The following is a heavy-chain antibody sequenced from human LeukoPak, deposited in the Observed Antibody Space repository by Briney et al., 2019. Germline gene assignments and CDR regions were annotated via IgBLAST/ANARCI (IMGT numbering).Heavy chain of an antibody. CDR1: GFTFSNAW. CDR3: TTVGEEIAALAADY. V-gene: IGHV3-15*01. D-gene: IGHD6-6*01. CDR2: IKSKADGGTT. Sequence: GGSLRLSCAASGFTFSNAWMIWVRQAPGKGLEWVGRIKSKADGGTTDYAAPVKGRFAISRDDSKNTLYLQMNSLKTEDTAVYYCTTVGEEIAALAADYWGQGTLVTVSS. J-gene: IGHJ4*02.